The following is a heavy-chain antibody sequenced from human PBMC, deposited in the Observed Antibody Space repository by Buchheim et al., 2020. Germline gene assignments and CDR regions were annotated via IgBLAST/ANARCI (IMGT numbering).Heavy chain of an antibody. D-gene: IGHD6-6*01. CDR3: AKDLGGSSFDY. J-gene: IGHJ4*02. CDR2: ISYDGSNK. CDR1: GFTFSSYG. Sequence: QVQLVESGGGVVQPGRSLRLSCAASGFTFSSYGMHWVRQAPGKGLEWVAVISYDGSNKYSADSVKGRFTISRDNSKNTLYLQMNSLRAEDTAVYYCAKDLGGSSFDYWGQGTL. V-gene: IGHV3-30*18.